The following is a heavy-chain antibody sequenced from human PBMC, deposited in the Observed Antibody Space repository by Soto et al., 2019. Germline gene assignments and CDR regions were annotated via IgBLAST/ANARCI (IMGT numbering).Heavy chain of an antibody. J-gene: IGHJ4*02. D-gene: IGHD6-13*01. CDR2: FDPEDGET. Sequence: ASVKVSCKASGYTFTGYYMHWVRQAPGQGLEWMGGFDPEDGETIYAQKFQGRVTMTEDTSTDTAYMELSSLRSEDTAVYYCATKIAAAGNAYFDYWGQGTLVTVSS. V-gene: IGHV1-24*01. CDR1: GYTFTGYY. CDR3: ATKIAAAGNAYFDY.